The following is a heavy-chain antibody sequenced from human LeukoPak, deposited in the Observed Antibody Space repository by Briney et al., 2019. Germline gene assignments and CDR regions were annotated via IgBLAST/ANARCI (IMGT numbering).Heavy chain of an antibody. CDR3: ARRTPGYCSGGSCYGFQH. D-gene: IGHD2-15*01. J-gene: IGHJ1*01. CDR1: GFTFSSYG. V-gene: IGHV3-33*08. CDR2: IWYDESNK. Sequence: GGSLRLSCAASGFTFSSYGMHWVRQAPGKGLEWVAVIWYDESNKYYADSVKGRFTISRDNSKDTLYLQMNSLRAEDTAVYYCARRTPGYCSGGSCYGFQHWGQGTLVTVSS.